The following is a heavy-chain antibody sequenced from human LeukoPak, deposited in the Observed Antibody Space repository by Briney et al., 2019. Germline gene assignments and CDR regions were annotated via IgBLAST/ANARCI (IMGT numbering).Heavy chain of an antibody. J-gene: IGHJ4*02. Sequence: SETLSLTCAVYDGSFSGYYWSWIRQPPGKGLEWIGEINHSGSTNYNPSLKSRVTISVDTSKNQFSLKLSSVTAADTAVYYCVRGALWFGETIDYWGQGTLVTVSS. CDR2: INHSGST. V-gene: IGHV4-34*01. D-gene: IGHD3-10*01. CDR1: DGSFSGYY. CDR3: VRGALWFGETIDY.